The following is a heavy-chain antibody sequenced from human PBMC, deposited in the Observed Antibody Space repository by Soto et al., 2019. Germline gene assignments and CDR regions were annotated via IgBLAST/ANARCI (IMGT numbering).Heavy chain of an antibody. CDR1: GDTFSGYP. CDR3: ARDGGFAELKY. J-gene: IGHJ4*02. CDR2: IIPVFGTT. Sequence: QVQLVQSGAELKKPGSSVKVSCKASGDTFSGYPINWVRQAPGEGLEWMGRIIPVFGTTNDAQRFEGRVTFTADESTNTAYMELRGLLSEDPAVYYCARDGGFAELKYWGPGTLVTVSS. V-gene: IGHV1-69*18. D-gene: IGHD3-16*01.